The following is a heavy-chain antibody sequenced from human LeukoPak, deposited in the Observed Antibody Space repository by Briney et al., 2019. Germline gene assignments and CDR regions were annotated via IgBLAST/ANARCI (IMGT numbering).Heavy chain of an antibody. D-gene: IGHD2-8*01. CDR1: GFTFSIYG. Sequence: PGGSLRLSCAACGFTFSIYGMHCLRQAPGKGLEWVAVISYDGSNKYYADSVKGRFTISRDNSKNTLYLQMNSLRAEDTELYYCAKHKAQCSPFYYYGMDVWGQGTTVTVSS. V-gene: IGHV3-30*18. CDR3: AKHKAQCSPFYYYGMDV. CDR2: ISYDGSNK. J-gene: IGHJ6*02.